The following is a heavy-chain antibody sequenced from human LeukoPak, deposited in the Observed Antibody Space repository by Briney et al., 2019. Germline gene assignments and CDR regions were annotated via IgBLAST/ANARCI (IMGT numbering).Heavy chain of an antibody. CDR2: ISSSGSTI. V-gene: IGHV3-48*03. CDR3: ARDVVYSSPFGVFDM. J-gene: IGHJ3*02. Sequence: GGSLRLSCAASGFTFSSYEMNWVRQAPGKGLEWVSYISSSGSTIYYADSVKGRFTISRDNAKNSLYLQMNSLRAEDTAVYYCARDVVYSSPFGVFDMWGQGTMVTVSS. D-gene: IGHD3-22*01. CDR1: GFTFSSYE.